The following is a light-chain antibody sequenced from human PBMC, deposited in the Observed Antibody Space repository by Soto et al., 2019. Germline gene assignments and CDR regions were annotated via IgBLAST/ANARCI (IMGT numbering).Light chain of an antibody. CDR1: QAINNY. CDR3: QRYNSATRT. CDR2: GAS. V-gene: IGKV1-27*01. Sequence: DIQMTQSPSSLSSSFGGRVTITCRASQAINNYVAWYQQRPGQVPNLLIYGASTLQSGVPIRFSGSGSGTDFTLTISSLQTEDVAVYYCQRYNSATRTFGQGTKVDIK. J-gene: IGKJ1*01.